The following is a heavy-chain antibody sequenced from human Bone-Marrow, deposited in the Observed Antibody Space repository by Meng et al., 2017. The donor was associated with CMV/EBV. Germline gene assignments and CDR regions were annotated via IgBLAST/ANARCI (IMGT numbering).Heavy chain of an antibody. CDR2: IRYDGSNK. CDR1: GFTFSSYG. CDR3: AKEGGLYSGSYPNYFDS. Sequence: GESLKISCAASGFTFSSYGMHWVRQAPGKGLEWVAFIRYDGSNKYYADSVKGRFTISRDSSNNTLYLQMNSLRAEDTAVYYCAKEGGLYSGSYPNYFDSWGQGILVTVSS. D-gene: IGHD1-26*01. J-gene: IGHJ4*02. V-gene: IGHV3-30*02.